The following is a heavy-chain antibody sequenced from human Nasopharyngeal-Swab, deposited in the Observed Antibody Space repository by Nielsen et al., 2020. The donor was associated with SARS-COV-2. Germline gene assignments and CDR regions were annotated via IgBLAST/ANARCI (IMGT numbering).Heavy chain of an antibody. CDR1: GGSISTYY. V-gene: IGHV4-59*12. CDR3: AREVRGYAYGTRFFDI. Sequence: SETLSLTCTVFGGSISTYYWSWIRQAPGKGLEWIGYIYYSGSTNYNPSLKSRVTISVDTSKNQFSLKLSSVTAADTAVYYCAREVRGYAYGTRFFDIWGQGTMVTVSS. D-gene: IGHD3-10*01. J-gene: IGHJ3*02. CDR2: IYYSGST.